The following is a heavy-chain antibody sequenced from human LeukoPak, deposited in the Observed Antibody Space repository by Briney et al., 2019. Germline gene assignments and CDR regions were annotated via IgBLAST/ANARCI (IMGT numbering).Heavy chain of an antibody. V-gene: IGHV1-46*01. CDR3: ARGKRGNYYGSGSYPDY. J-gene: IGHJ4*02. D-gene: IGHD3-10*01. Sequence: ASVKVSCKASGYTFTSYYMHWVRQAPGQGLEWMGIINPSGGSTSYAQKFQGRVTMTRDTSTSTVYMELSSLRSEDTAVYYCARGKRGNYYGSGSYPDYWGQGTLVTVSS. CDR1: GYTFTSYY. CDR2: INPSGGST.